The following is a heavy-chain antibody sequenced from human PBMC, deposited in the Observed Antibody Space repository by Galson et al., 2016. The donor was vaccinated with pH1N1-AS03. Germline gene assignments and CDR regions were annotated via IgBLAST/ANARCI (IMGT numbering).Heavy chain of an antibody. CDR1: GFTFDISA. D-gene: IGHD2-2*01. Sequence: SLRLSCAASGFTFDISAMNWVRQAPGERLEWVASITGGVGYTYYAPSVKGRFTISRDNSGNPLYLQMNSLRVEDTAVYYCAKGSRGSCIGAGCYDFDNWGQGALVTVSS. CDR2: ITGGVGYT. V-gene: IGHV3-23*01. CDR3: AKGSRGSCIGAGCYDFDN. J-gene: IGHJ4*02.